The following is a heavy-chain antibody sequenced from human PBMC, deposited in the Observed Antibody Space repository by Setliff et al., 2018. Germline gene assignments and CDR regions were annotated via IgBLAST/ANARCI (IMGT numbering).Heavy chain of an antibody. CDR1: GASISSGSNY. Sequence: SETLSLTCSVSGASISSGSNYWSWIRQPAGKGVEWIGHILSSGGTNYNPSLKNRVSISLDTSKNQFSLKLTSVTAADTAVYYCARARYSSGWYGGGGAFYYMDAWGKGTTVTVSS. CDR2: ILSSGGT. J-gene: IGHJ6*03. V-gene: IGHV4-61*09. D-gene: IGHD6-19*01. CDR3: ARARYSSGWYGGGGAFYYMDA.